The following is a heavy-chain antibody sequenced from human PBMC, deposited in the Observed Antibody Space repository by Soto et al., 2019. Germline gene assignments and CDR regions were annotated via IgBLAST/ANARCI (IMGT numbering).Heavy chain of an antibody. J-gene: IGHJ3*02. V-gene: IGHV3-30*04. D-gene: IGHD4-17*01. CDR2: ISYDGSNK. Sequence: GGPLRLSCAASGFTFSSYAMHRVRQAPGKGLEWVAVISYDGSNKYYADSVKGRFTISRDNAKNSLYLQMNSLRAEDTAVYYCARDIYGLKGPHDAFDIWGQGTMVTVSS. CDR3: ARDIYGLKGPHDAFDI. CDR1: GFTFSSYA.